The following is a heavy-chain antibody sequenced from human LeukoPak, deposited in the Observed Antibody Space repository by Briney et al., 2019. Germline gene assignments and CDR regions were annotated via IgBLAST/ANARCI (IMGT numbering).Heavy chain of an antibody. CDR3: ARTGGSFYFYYYMDV. V-gene: IGHV4-39*07. J-gene: IGHJ6*03. D-gene: IGHD1-26*01. CDR1: GGSIRSSSYN. CDR2: IHYTGST. Sequence: PSETLSLTCTVSGGSIRSSSYNWGWIRQPPGKGLDWIGSIHYTGSTYYNPSLKSRVTISVDTSKNQFSLKLSSVTAAGTAVYYCARTGGSFYFYYYMDVWGKGTTVTVSS.